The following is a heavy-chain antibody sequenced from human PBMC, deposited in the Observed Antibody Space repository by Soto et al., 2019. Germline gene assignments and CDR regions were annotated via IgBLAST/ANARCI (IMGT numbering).Heavy chain of an antibody. D-gene: IGHD6-13*01. CDR2: IYYTGST. Sequence: SETLSLTCNVSGVSISSTSYYWSWIRHPPGKRREWIGYIYYTGSTTYNPSLESRVTMSVDTSKNQFSLKLSSVNAADTAGYYCAKSRRTEADGFTLDYGGRGTLDTVSS. V-gene: IGHV4-61*01. J-gene: IGHJ4*02. CDR3: AKSRRTEADGFTLDY. CDR1: GVSISSTSYY.